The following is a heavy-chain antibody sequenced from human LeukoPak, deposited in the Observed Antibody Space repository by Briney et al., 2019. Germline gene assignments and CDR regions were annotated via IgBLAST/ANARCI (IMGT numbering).Heavy chain of an antibody. CDR1: GFTFSSYA. Sequence: PGGSLRLSWAASGFTFSSYAVHWVRQAPGRGLELVAVISYDGSNKYYADSVKGRFSISRDNSKNTLYLQMNSLRAEDTAVYYCARRYDGFDYWGQGTLVTVSS. J-gene: IGHJ4*02. CDR3: ARRYDGFDY. CDR2: ISYDGSNK. D-gene: IGHD3-3*01. V-gene: IGHV3-30-3*01.